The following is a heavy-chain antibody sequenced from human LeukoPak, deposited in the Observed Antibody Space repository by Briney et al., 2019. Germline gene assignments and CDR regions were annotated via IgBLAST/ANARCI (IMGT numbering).Heavy chain of an antibody. CDR2: IYSGGST. D-gene: IGHD2-2*01. J-gene: IGHJ4*02. Sequence: GGSLRLSCAASGFTVSSNYMSWVRQAPGKGLEWVSVIYSGGSTYYADSVKGRFTISRDNSKNTLYLQMNSLRAEDTAVYYCAKEGVPAAIEYYFGYWGQGTLVTVSS. CDR3: AKEGVPAAIEYYFGY. V-gene: IGHV3-53*01. CDR1: GFTVSSNY.